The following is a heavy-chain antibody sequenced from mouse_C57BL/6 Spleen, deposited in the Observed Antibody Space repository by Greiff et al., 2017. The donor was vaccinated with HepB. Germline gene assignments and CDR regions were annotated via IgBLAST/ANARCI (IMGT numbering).Heavy chain of an antibody. J-gene: IGHJ3*01. D-gene: IGHD1-1*01. CDR2: IYPYNGVS. Sequence: VQLKQSGPELVKPGASVKISCKASGYSFTGYYMHWVKQSHGNILDWIGYIYPYNGVSSYNQKFKGKATLTVDKSSSTAYMELRSLTSEDSAVYDCARGGTTVVANWEFAYWGQGTLVTVSA. V-gene: IGHV1-31*01. CDR3: ARGGTTVVANWEFAY. CDR1: GYSFTGYY.